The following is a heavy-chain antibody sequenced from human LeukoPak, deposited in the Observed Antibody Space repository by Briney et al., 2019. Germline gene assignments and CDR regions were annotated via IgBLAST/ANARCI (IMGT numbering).Heavy chain of an antibody. V-gene: IGHV3-48*01. CDR3: ARGYSGYVYYYYYYMDV. J-gene: IGHJ6*03. CDR1: GFTFSSYS. CDR2: ISSSSSTI. Sequence: GGSLRLSCAASGFTFSSYSMNWVRQAPGKRLEWVSYISSSSSTIYYADSVKGRFIISRDNAKNSLYLQMNSLRAEDTAVYYCARGYSGYVYYYYYYMDVWGKGTTVTVSS. D-gene: IGHD5-12*01.